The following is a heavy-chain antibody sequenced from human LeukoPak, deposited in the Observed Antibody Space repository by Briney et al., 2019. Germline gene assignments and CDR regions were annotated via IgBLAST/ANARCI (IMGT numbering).Heavy chain of an antibody. CDR2: IYSSGST. CDR1: DGSINSSY. Sequence: SETLSLTCTVSDGSINSSYWGWVRQPPGKGLEWIGYIYSSGSTSYNPSLKSRVTISVDTSKNQFSLKLSSVTAADTALYYCAGLGTAAAAADFWGQGTLVTVSS. CDR3: AGLGTAAAAADF. J-gene: IGHJ4*02. V-gene: IGHV4-59*01. D-gene: IGHD6-13*01.